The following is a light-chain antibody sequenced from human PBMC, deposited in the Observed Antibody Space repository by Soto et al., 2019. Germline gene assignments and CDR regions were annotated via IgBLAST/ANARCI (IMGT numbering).Light chain of an antibody. CDR2: GAS. V-gene: IGKV3-15*01. CDR3: QQYNNWPVT. J-gene: IGKJ1*01. CDR1: QSVSSN. Sequence: EIVMTQSPGTLSVSPGERVTLSCRASQSVSSNLAWYQQKPGQAPRLLIYGASTRATGIPARFSGSGFGTEFTLTISSLQSEDFAVYYCQQYNNWPVTFGQGTKVEIK.